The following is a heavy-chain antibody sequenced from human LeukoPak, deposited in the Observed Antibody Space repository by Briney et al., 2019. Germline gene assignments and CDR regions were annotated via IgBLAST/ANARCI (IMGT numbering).Heavy chain of an antibody. V-gene: IGHV3-73*01. D-gene: IGHD6-19*01. CDR1: GFTLSGCA. Sequence: PGGPLRLSCAASGFTLSGCAMHWARQASGKGLEWVGRIRSKANSYATAYAASVKGRLTISRDDSKNTAYLQMNSLKTEDTAVYYCTRLAVAGDYWGQGTLVTVSS. J-gene: IGHJ4*02. CDR2: IRSKANSYAT. CDR3: TRLAVAGDY.